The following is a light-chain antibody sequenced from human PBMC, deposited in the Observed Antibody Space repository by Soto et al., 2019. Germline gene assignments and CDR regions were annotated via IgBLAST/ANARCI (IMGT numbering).Light chain of an antibody. CDR1: QSVSSY. Sequence: EIVLTQSPATQSLSPGERATLSCRASQSVSSYLAWYQQKPGQAPRLLIYDASNRATGIPARFSGSGSGTDFTLTISSLEPEDCAVYYCQQRSNWPRSITFGQGTRLEIK. V-gene: IGKV3-11*01. J-gene: IGKJ5*01. CDR3: QQRSNWPRSIT. CDR2: DAS.